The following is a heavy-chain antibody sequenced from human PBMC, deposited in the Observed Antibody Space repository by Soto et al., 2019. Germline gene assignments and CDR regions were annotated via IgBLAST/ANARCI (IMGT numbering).Heavy chain of an antibody. CDR3: VMVDNYVTPTPQDV. J-gene: IGHJ6*02. CDR2: ISPYTGNT. CDR1: GYIFVNYG. D-gene: IGHD3-16*01. Sequence: QVQLVQSGDEVKKPGASVKVSCKASGYIFVNYGIAWVRQAPGQGLEWMGWISPYTGNTHSASKAQGRLTMTTDTFTGTAYMDLGSLTSDDTAVYYCVMVDNYVTPTPQDVWGQGTPVTVSS. V-gene: IGHV1-18*01.